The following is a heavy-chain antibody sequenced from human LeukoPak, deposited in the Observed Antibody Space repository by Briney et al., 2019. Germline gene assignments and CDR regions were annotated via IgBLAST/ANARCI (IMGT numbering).Heavy chain of an antibody. D-gene: IGHD1-14*01. CDR1: GGSISSYY. J-gene: IGHJ3*02. CDR3: ARRKTWDI. V-gene: IGHV4-4*09. Sequence: SETLSLTCTVSGGSISSYYWSWIRQPPGKGLEWIGDIYTSGSTNYNPSLKSRVTISVDTSKNQFSLKLSSVTAADTAVYYCARRKTWDIWGQGTMVTVSS. CDR2: IYTSGST.